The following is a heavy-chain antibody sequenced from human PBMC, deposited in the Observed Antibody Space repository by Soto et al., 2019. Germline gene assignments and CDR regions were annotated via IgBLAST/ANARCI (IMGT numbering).Heavy chain of an antibody. J-gene: IGHJ4*02. CDR2: ISWNSGSI. CDR1: GFTFDDYG. D-gene: IGHD6-19*01. V-gene: IGHV3-9*01. CDR3: ATIAVDPYDY. Sequence: SLRLSCAASGFTFDDYGMHWVRQAPGKGLEWVSSISWNSGSIGYADSVKGRFTISRENAKNSLYLQMNSLRAEDTAFYYCATIAVDPYDYWGQGTLVTVLL.